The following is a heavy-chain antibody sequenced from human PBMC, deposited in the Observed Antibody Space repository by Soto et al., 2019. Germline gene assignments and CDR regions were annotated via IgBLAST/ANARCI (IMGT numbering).Heavy chain of an antibody. CDR1: GGSISSSSYY. CDR3: ARQGGGTMVRGKGDY. Sequence: SETLSLTCTVSGGSISSSSYYWGWIRQPPGKGLEWIGSIYYSGSTYYNPSLKSRVTISVDTSKNHFSLKLSSVTAADTAVYYCARQGGGTMVRGKGDYWGQGTLVTVSS. D-gene: IGHD3-10*01. J-gene: IGHJ4*02. V-gene: IGHV4-39*01. CDR2: IYYSGST.